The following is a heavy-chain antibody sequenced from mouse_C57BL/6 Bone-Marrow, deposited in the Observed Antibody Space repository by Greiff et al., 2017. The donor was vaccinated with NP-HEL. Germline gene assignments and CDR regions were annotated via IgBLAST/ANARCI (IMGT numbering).Heavy chain of an antibody. CDR2: IDPEDGET. Sequence: VQLQQSGAELVKPGASVKLSCTASCFNIKDYYMHWVKQRTEQGLEWIGRIDPEDGETKYAPKFQGKATITADTSSNTAYLQLSSLTSEDTAVYYCASGRITTVVADYAMDYWGQGTSVTVSS. CDR3: ASGRITTVVADYAMDY. V-gene: IGHV14-2*01. CDR1: CFNIKDYY. J-gene: IGHJ4*01. D-gene: IGHD1-1*01.